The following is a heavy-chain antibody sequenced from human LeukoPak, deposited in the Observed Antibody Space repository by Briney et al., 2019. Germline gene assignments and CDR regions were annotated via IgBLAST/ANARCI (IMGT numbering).Heavy chain of an antibody. V-gene: IGHV4-39*07. CDR3: ARGTGSGSYYMRRYYYYYMDV. CDR2: IYYSGST. J-gene: IGHJ6*03. CDR1: GGSISSSSYY. Sequence: SETLSLTCTVAGGSISSSSYYWGWIRQPPGKGLEWMGSIYYSGSTYYNPSLKSRVTISVDTSKNQFSLKLSSVTAADTAVYYCARGTGSGSYYMRRYYYYYMDVWGKGTTVTVSS. D-gene: IGHD3-10*01.